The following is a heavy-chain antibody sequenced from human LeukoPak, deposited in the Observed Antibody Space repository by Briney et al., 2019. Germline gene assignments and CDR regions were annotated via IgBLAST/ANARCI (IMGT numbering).Heavy chain of an antibody. V-gene: IGHV4-39*07. J-gene: IGHJ6*03. CDR2: IFYSGST. CDR3: ARPRGVLYGTYYYYYMDV. CDR1: GGSISTSNYY. D-gene: IGHD3-3*01. Sequence: SETLSLTCTVSGGSISTSNYYWGWVRQPPGKGLEWIGNIFYSGSTYCSPSLKSRVTISLDTSRNQFSLKLSSVTAADTAVYYCARPRGVLYGTYYYYYMDVWGKGTTVTISS.